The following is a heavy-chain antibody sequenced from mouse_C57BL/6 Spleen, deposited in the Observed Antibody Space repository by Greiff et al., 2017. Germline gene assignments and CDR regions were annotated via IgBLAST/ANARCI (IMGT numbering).Heavy chain of an antibody. J-gene: IGHJ3*01. V-gene: IGHV1-42*01. CDR3: ARDGSGYGAY. CDR2: INPSTGGT. Sequence: VQLQQPGPELVKPGASVKISCKASGYSFTGYYMNWVKQSPEKSLEWIGEINPSTGGTTYNQKFKAKATLTVDKSSSTAYMQLKSLTTEDSAVYYCARDGSGYGAYWGQGTLVTVSA. D-gene: IGHD3-2*02. CDR1: GYSFTGYY.